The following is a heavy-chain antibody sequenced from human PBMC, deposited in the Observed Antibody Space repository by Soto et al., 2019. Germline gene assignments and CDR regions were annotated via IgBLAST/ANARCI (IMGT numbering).Heavy chain of an antibody. Sequence: TSETLSLTCAVSGGSISSGGYSWSWIRQPPGKGLEWIGYIYHSGSTYYNPSLKSRVTISVDRSKNHFSLKLSSVTAADTAVYYCARATRGYGSGPYYYGMDVWGQGTTVTVSS. V-gene: IGHV4-30-2*01. D-gene: IGHD3-10*01. CDR1: GGSISSGGYS. J-gene: IGHJ6*02. CDR2: IYHSGST. CDR3: ARATRGYGSGPYYYGMDV.